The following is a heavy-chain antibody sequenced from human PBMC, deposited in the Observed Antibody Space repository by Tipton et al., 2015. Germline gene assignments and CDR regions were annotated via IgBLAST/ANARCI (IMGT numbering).Heavy chain of an antibody. CDR3: STTRTPGWDLFTAFDI. D-gene: IGHD3-10*01. CDR1: GHSFTSYW. V-gene: IGHV5-51*01. J-gene: IGHJ3*02. CDR2: IHPGDSDT. Sequence: QLVQSGAEVKKPGESLKISCKTSGHSFTSYWIGWVRQMPGKGLEWMGIIHPGDSDTRYSPSFQGQVSISADKSINTAYLQWSSLKASDAAMYYCSTTRTPGWDLFTAFDIWGQGTEVTVSS.